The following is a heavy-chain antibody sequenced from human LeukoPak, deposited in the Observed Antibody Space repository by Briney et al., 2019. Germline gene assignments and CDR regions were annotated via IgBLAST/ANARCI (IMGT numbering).Heavy chain of an antibody. CDR2: IYYSGST. J-gene: IGHJ5*02. CDR3: ARIPYGSGSYYDGLFDP. V-gene: IGHV4-39*07. CDR1: GGSISSSSYY. D-gene: IGHD3-10*01. Sequence: PSETLSLTCTVSGGSISSSSYYWGWIRQPPGKGLEWIGSIYYSGSTYYNPSLKSRVTISVGTSKNQFSLKLSSVTAADTAVYYCARIPYGSGSYYDGLFDPWGQGTLVTVSS.